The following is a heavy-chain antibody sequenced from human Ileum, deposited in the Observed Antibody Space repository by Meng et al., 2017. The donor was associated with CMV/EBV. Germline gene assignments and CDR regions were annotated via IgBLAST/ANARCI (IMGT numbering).Heavy chain of an antibody. CDR2: IKQDGSEK. Sequence: GESLKISCAASGFTVSSNYMSWVRQAPGKGLEWVANIKQDGSEKYYVDSVKGRFTISRDNAKNSLYLQMNSLRAEDTAVYYCARDPVGYCSSTSCYLGGMDVWGQGTTVTVSS. D-gene: IGHD2-2*03. CDR3: ARDPVGYCSSTSCYLGGMDV. V-gene: IGHV3-7*01. J-gene: IGHJ6*02. CDR1: GFTVSSNY.